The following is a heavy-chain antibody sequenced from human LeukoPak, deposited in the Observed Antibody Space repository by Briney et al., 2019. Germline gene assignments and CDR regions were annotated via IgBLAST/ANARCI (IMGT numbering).Heavy chain of an antibody. Sequence: SQTLSLTCAISGDSVSGNSAAWNWIRQSPSRGLEWLGRTYYRSKWYNDYAVSVKSRIIINPDTSKNQSSLQLNSVTPEDTAVYYCARDTGYCSAGSCYSFDYWGQGTLVTVSS. CDR3: ARDTGYCSAGSCYSFDY. CDR2: TYYRSKWYN. V-gene: IGHV6-1*01. CDR1: GDSVSGNSAA. J-gene: IGHJ4*02. D-gene: IGHD2-15*01.